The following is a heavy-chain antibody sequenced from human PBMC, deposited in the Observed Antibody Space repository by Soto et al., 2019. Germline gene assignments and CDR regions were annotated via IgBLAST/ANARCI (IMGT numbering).Heavy chain of an antibody. D-gene: IGHD2-2*01. CDR1: GDSFSNYY. CDR3: ATGRSEVVPGAMDT. Sequence: SETLSLTCTVSGDSFSNYYCNWVRKSAGKGLEWIGRIYPTGSTTYNPSIKSRLTMSVDTSKNQFSLRLTSTTAADTAVYYCATGRSEVVPGAMDTWGQGTLVTVSS. V-gene: IGHV4-4*07. CDR2: IYPTGST. J-gene: IGHJ5*02.